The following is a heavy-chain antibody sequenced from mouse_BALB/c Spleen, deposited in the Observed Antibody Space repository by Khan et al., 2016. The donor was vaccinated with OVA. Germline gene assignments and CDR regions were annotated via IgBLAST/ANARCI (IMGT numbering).Heavy chain of an antibody. D-gene: IGHD2-1*01. Sequence: QVQLQQSGAELVKPGASVKLSCKTSGYTFTSYWIQWVKQRPGQGLGWIGQIFPGTGTTYYNENFKGKATLTVDTSSSTAYVQLSSLTAEDSAVYFCARGYFGNYEFVYWGQGTLVTVSP. J-gene: IGHJ3*01. CDR3: ARGYFGNYEFVY. CDR1: GYTFTSYW. CDR2: IFPGTGTT. V-gene: IGHV1S132*01.